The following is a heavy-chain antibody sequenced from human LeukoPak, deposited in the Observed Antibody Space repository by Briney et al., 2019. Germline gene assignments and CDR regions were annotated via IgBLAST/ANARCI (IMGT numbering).Heavy chain of an antibody. D-gene: IGHD6-13*01. J-gene: IGHJ4*02. V-gene: IGHV4-30-4*01. CDR2: IYYSGST. CDR1: GGSISSGDYY. CDR3: ARGSQQQLVLVY. Sequence: SETLSLTCTVSGGSISSGDYYWSWIRQPPGKGLEWIGYIYYSGSTNYNPSLKSRVTISVDTSKNQFSLKLSSVTAADTAVYYCARGSQQQLVLVYWGQGTLVTVSS.